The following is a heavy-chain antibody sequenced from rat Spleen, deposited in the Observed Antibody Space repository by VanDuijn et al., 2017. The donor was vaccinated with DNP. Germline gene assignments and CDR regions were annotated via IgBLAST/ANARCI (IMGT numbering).Heavy chain of an antibody. CDR2: INYSGGT. V-gene: IGHV3-1*01. CDR3: ARGAGSPYWYFDF. J-gene: IGHJ1*01. D-gene: IGHD5-1*01. CDR1: GYSITSSY. Sequence: EVQLQESGPGLVKPSQSLSLTCSVTGYSITSSYRWNWIRKFPGDKMEWIGYINYSGGTGYNPSLKSRISITRDTSNNQFFLHLSSITAEDTATYYCARGAGSPYWYFDFWGPGTMVTVSS.